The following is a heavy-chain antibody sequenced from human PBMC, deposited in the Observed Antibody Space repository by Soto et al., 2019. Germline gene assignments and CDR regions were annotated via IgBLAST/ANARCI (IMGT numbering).Heavy chain of an antibody. J-gene: IGHJ4*02. D-gene: IGHD5-12*01. CDR1: GGSFSCYY. Sequence: PSETLSLTCAVYGGSFSCYYWSWIRQPPGKGLEWIGEINHSGSTNYNPSLKSRVTISVDTSENQFSLKLSSVTAADTAVYYCARERVGSGYDPNIDYWGQGTLVTVSS. V-gene: IGHV4-34*01. CDR2: INHSGST. CDR3: ARERVGSGYDPNIDY.